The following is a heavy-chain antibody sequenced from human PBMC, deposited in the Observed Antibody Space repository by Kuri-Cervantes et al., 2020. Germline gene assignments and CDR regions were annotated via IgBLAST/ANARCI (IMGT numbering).Heavy chain of an antibody. J-gene: IGHJ6*04. D-gene: IGHD2-2*01. CDR3: ARSRPRNRSCSSPSCLASGFFDV. CDR2: IYHSGSA. CDR1: GYSISSGYY. V-gene: IGHV4-38-2*01. Sequence: GSLRLSCVVSGYSISSGYYWGWIRQPPGKGLEWVGSIYHSGSAYYIPSLKSRVTISVDTSKNQFSLRLTSVTAADTAVYYCARSRPRNRSCSSPSCLASGFFDVWGKGTTVTVSS.